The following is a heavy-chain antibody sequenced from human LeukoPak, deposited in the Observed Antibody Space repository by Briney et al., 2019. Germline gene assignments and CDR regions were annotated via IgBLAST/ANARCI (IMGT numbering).Heavy chain of an antibody. D-gene: IGHD3-10*01. CDR2: INHSGST. Sequence: SETLSLTCAVYGGSFSAYYWSWIRQPPGKGLEWIGEINHSGSTTYNPSLESRVTISIDTSKNQFSLKLSSVTAADTAVYYCAGYYYGTENYHNHPNFDYWGQGTLVTVSS. J-gene: IGHJ4*02. V-gene: IGHV4-34*01. CDR1: GGSFSAYY. CDR3: AGYYYGTENYHNHPNFDY.